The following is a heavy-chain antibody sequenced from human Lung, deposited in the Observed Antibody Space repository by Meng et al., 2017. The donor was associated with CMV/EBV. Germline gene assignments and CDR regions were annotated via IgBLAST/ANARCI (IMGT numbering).Heavy chain of an antibody. CDR1: GFTFGNFW. CDR2: IKHDGSAE. D-gene: IGHD3-3*01. Sequence: LSLSCAGSGFTFGNFWMNWVRQAPGRGLEWVANIKHDGSAEYYVDSVKGRFTISRDNPKNSLYLQMNSLKDEDTAVYYCLPGHYTGTWGQGTLVTVSS. J-gene: IGHJ5*02. CDR3: LPGHYTGT. V-gene: IGHV3-7*01.